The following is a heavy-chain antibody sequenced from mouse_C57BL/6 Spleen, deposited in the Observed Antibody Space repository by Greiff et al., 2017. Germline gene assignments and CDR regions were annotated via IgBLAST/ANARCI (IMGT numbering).Heavy chain of an antibody. V-gene: IGHV1-26*01. CDR2: INPNNGGT. Sequence: EVQLQQSGPELAKPGASVKISCKASGYTFTDYYMNWVKQSHGKSLEWIGDINPNNGGTSYNQKFKGKATLTVDKSSSTAYMELRSLTSEDSAVYYCARGLVYFDYWGQGTTLTVSS. CDR1: GYTFTDYY. J-gene: IGHJ2*01. CDR3: ARGLVYFDY.